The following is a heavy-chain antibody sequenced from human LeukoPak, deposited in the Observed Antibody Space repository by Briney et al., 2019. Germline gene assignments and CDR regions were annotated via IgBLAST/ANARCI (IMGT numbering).Heavy chain of an antibody. CDR2: IYCSGST. CDR1: GGSISSSNYY. D-gene: IGHD3-16*02. CDR3: ARGDYVWGSYRYYFDY. Sequence: SETLSLTCTVSGGSISSSNYYWGWIRQPPGKGLEWIGSIYCSGSTHYNPSLKSRVTISVDTSKNQFSLKPSSVTAADTAVYYCARGDYVWGSYRYYFDYWGQGTLVTVSS. J-gene: IGHJ4*02. V-gene: IGHV4-39*01.